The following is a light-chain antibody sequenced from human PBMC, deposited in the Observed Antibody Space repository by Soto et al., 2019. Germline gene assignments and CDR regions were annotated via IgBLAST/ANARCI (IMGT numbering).Light chain of an antibody. CDR3: QQYGSSPTT. Sequence: EIVLTQSPGTLSLSPGERATLSCRASQSVYNNYIAWYQQKPGQAPRTVIYGASSRATGIPDRFSGSGSGTDFTLTISRLEPEDFAVYYCQQYGSSPTTFGQGTKVDIK. V-gene: IGKV3-20*01. J-gene: IGKJ1*01. CDR1: QSVYNNY. CDR2: GAS.